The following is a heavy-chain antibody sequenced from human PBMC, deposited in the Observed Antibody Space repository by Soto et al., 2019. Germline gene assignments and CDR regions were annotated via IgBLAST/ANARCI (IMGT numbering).Heavy chain of an antibody. CDR2: ISGSGGST. CDR3: ARDHIRGGYFDY. Sequence: GGSLRLSCAASGFTFSSYAMSWVRQAPGKGLEWVSAISGSGGSTYYADSVKGRFTISRDNSKNTLYLQMNSLRAEDTAVYYCARDHIRGGYFDYWGQGTLVTVSS. J-gene: IGHJ4*02. CDR1: GFTFSSYA. V-gene: IGHV3-23*01. D-gene: IGHD3-10*01.